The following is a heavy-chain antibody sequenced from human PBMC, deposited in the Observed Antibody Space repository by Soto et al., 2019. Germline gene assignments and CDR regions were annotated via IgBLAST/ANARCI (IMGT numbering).Heavy chain of an antibody. CDR1: GFTFSSYG. J-gene: IGHJ4*02. Sequence: QVQVVESGGGVVQPGRSLRLSCEASGFTFSSYGMSWVRQAPGKGLEWVAVISFDGSGKYYADSVKGRFTVSRDNSKNTLYLQMNSLRTEDTAVYYCAALAATVPAEWGQGTLVTVSS. V-gene: IGHV3-30*03. CDR2: ISFDGSGK. CDR3: AALAATVPAE. D-gene: IGHD6-13*01.